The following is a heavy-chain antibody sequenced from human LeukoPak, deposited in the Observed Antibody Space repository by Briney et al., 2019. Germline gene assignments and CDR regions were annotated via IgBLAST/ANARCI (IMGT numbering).Heavy chain of an antibody. Sequence: GGSLRPSCAASGFTFSSYGIHWVRQAPGKGLEWVALIWYDGSNRYYVDSVKGRFTISRDNSKKTVYLQMNSLRAEDTAVDYCARDPSCLGYFDYWGQVPLVTVAS. CDR1: GFTFSSYG. CDR2: IWYDGSNR. V-gene: IGHV3-33*01. D-gene: IGHD3-16*01. CDR3: ARDPSCLGYFDY. J-gene: IGHJ4*02.